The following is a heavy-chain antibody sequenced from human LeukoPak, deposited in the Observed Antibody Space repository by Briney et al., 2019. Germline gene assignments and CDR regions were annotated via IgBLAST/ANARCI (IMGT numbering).Heavy chain of an antibody. J-gene: IGHJ4*02. CDR1: GGSFSGYY. CDR3: ARIDYYDSSGYSGGLDY. CDR2: INHSGST. D-gene: IGHD3-22*01. V-gene: IGHV4-34*01. Sequence: SETLSLTCAVYGGSFSGYYWSWIRQPPGKGLEWIGEINHSGSTNYNPSLKSRVTISVDTSKNQFSLKLSSVTAADTAVYYCARIDYYDSSGYSGGLDYWGQGTLVTVSS.